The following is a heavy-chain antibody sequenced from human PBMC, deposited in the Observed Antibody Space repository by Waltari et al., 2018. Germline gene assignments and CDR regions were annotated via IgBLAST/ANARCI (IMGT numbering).Heavy chain of an antibody. CDR2: IKQDGSEK. CDR1: GFSCSRYW. CDR3: ATLRGNY. V-gene: IGHV3-7*01. D-gene: IGHD4-17*01. Sequence: EVQLVESGGGLVQPGGSLRLSCAVSGFSCSRYWMYWVRQAPGKGLEWVANIKQDGSEKYYVDSVKGRFTISRDNTKNSLYLQMNSLRAEDTGVYYCATLRGNYWGQGILVTVSS. J-gene: IGHJ4*02.